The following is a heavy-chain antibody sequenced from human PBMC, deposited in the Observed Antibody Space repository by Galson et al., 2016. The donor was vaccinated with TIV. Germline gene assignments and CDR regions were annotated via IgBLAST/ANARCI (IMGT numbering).Heavy chain of an antibody. CDR2: VYYNGKT. D-gene: IGHD6-13*01. Sequence: TLSLTCSVSGGSVSRGTYYWSWLRQSPGKRLEWIGYVYYNGKTNYNPSLKSRVNMSIDRSKNQFSLTLRSVTAADTAVYFCTRDPTYSNSWYWYFDLWGRGTLVAVSS. CDR3: TRDPTYSNSWYWYFDL. J-gene: IGHJ2*01. CDR1: GGSVSRGTYY. V-gene: IGHV4-61*01.